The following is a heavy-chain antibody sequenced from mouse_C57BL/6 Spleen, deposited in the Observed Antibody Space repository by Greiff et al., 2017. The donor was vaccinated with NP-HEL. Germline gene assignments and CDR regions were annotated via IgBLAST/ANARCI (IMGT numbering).Heavy chain of an antibody. V-gene: IGHV1-80*01. J-gene: IGHJ2*01. D-gene: IGHD2-2*01. CDR1: GYAFSSYW. CDR2: IYPGDGDT. CDR3: ARNYGYDEGSVYFDY. Sequence: VKLQESGAELVKPGASVKISCKASGYAFSSYWMNWVKQRPGKGLEWIGQIYPGDGDTNYNGKFKGKATLTADKSSSTAYMQLSSLTSEDSAVYFCARNYGYDEGSVYFDYWGQGTTLTVSS.